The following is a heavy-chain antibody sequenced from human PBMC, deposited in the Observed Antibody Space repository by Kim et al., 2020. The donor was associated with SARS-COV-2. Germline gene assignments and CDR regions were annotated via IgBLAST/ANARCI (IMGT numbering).Heavy chain of an antibody. CDR3: ARHAVPAFPFGCYGMGV. CDR1: GFTFSSYD. Sequence: GGALRLSCAASGFTFSSYDMSWVRQAPGRGLEWVSAISGSGDSTYDADSVKGRFTISRDNSKKTLYLQMNSLRAEDMAIYYCARHAVPAFPFGCYGMGV. D-gene: IGHD2-2*01. J-gene: IGHJ6*01. V-gene: IGHV3-23*01. CDR2: ISGSGDST.